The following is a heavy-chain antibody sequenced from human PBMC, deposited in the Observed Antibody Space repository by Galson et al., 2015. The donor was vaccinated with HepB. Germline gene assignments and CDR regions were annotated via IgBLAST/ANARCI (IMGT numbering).Heavy chain of an antibody. D-gene: IGHD6-6*01. V-gene: IGHV3-21*01. Sequence: SLRLSCAASGFTFSSYSMNWVRQAPGKGLEWVSSISSSSSYIYYADSVKGRFTISRDNAKNSLYLQMNSLRAEDTAVYYCARGGLIEYSSSRLPFDYWGQGTLVTVSS. J-gene: IGHJ4*02. CDR3: ARGGLIEYSSSRLPFDY. CDR2: ISSSSSYI. CDR1: GFTFSSYS.